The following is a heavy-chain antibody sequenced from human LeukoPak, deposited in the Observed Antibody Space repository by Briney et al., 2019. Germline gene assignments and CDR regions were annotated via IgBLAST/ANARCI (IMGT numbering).Heavy chain of an antibody. CDR1: GGSISSSSYY. Sequence: NSSETLSLTCTVSGGSISSSSYYWGWIRQPPGKGLEWIGSIYYSGSTYYNPSLKSRVTISVDTSKNQFSLKLSSVTAADTAVYYCARHDDILPLNWFDPWGQGTLVTVSS. J-gene: IGHJ5*02. V-gene: IGHV4-39*07. CDR2: IYYSGST. CDR3: ARHDDILPLNWFDP. D-gene: IGHD3-9*01.